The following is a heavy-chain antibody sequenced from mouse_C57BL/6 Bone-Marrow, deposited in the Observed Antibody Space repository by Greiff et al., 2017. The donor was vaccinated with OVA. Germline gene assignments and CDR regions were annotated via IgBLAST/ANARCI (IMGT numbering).Heavy chain of an antibody. Sequence: EVNVVESGGDLVKPGGSLKLSCAASGFTFSSYGMSWVRQTPDKRLEWVANISSGGSYTYYPDSVKGRFTISRDNAKNTLYLQRSSLKSEDTAMDYSARLLYYWGQGTTLTVSS. CDR1: GFTFSSYG. V-gene: IGHV5-6*01. D-gene: IGHD2-1*01. CDR3: ARLLYY. J-gene: IGHJ2*01. CDR2: ISSGGSYT.